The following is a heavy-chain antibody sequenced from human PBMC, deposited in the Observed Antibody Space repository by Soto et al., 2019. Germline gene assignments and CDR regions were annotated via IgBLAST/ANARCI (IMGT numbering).Heavy chain of an antibody. J-gene: IGHJ6*03. CDR2: IIPILGIA. D-gene: IGHD4-17*01. CDR1: GGTFSSYT. Sequence: QVQLVQSGAEVKKPGSSVKVSCKASGGTFSSYTISWVRQAPVQGLEWMGRIIPILGIANYAQKFQGRVTITEDKSTSTAYMELSSLRSEDTAVYYCARARNDYGDYGRSLNDYYMDVWGKGTTVTVSS. CDR3: ARARNDYGDYGRSLNDYYMDV. V-gene: IGHV1-69*02.